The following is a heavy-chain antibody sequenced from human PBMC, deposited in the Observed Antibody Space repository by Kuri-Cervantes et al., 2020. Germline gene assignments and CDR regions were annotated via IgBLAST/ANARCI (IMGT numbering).Heavy chain of an antibody. J-gene: IGHJ6*03. D-gene: IGHD4-17*01. V-gene: IGHV4-39*07. CDR1: GGSISSGGYY. CDR2: IYYSGST. Sequence: SETLSLTCTVSGGSISSGGYYWSWIRQPPGKGLEWIGSIYYSGSTYYNPSLKSRVTISVDTSKNQLSLKLSSVTAADTAVYYCAKTETTTVTPLSYYYYMDVWGKGTTVTVSS. CDR3: AKTETTTVTPLSYYYYMDV.